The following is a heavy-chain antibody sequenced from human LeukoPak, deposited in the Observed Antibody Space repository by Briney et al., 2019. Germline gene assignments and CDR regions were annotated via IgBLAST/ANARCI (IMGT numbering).Heavy chain of an antibody. CDR1: GFTFSSYA. Sequence: GGSLRLSCAASGFTFSSYAMHSVRQAPGKGLERVAVISYDGSNKYYADSVKGRFTISRDNSKNTLYLQMNSLRAEDTAVYYCARDLGYCSGGSCYSNDYYYYGMDVWGQGTTVTVSS. J-gene: IGHJ6*02. CDR2: ISYDGSNK. CDR3: ARDLGYCSGGSCYSNDYYYYGMDV. D-gene: IGHD2-15*01. V-gene: IGHV3-30*04.